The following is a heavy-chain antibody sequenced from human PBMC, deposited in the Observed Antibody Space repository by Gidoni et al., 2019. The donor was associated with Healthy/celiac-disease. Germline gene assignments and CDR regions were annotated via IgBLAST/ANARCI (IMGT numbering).Heavy chain of an antibody. V-gene: IGHV1-46*01. CDR2: INPSGGST. D-gene: IGHD3-22*01. CDR3: ARDHLPYYYDSSGYRDGMDV. CDR1: GYTFTSYY. J-gene: IGHJ6*02. Sequence: QVQLVQSGAEVKKPGASVKVSCKASGYTFTSYYMHWVRQAPGQGLEWMGIINPSGGSTSYAQKFQGRVTMTRDTSTSTVYMELSSLRSEDTAVYYCARDHLPYYYDSSGYRDGMDVWGQGTTVTVSS.